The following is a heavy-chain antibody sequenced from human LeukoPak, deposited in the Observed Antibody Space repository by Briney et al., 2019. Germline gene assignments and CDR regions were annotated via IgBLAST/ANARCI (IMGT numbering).Heavy chain of an antibody. CDR2: ISSSSSTI. CDR3: AKSDGFDY. J-gene: IGHJ4*02. Sequence: RGSLRLSCAASGFTFSTYSMSWVRQAPGKGLEWVSYISSSSSTIYYAASVKGRFTISRDNAKNSLYLQMNSLRAEATAMYYCAKSDGFDYWGQGTLVTVSS. D-gene: IGHD5-24*01. V-gene: IGHV3-48*01. CDR1: GFTFSTYS.